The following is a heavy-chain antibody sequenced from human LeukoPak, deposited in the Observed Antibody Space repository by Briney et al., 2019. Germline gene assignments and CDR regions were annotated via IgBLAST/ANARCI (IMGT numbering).Heavy chain of an antibody. CDR3: ARDQEGFDY. CDR2: IYPRDGST. V-gene: IGHV1-46*01. Sequence: AASVKASCTASGYTFTNNYLHWVRQAPGQGLEWMGMIYPRDGSTSYAQNFQGRVTVTRDTSTTTVHMELRGLRSEDTAVYYCARDQEGFDYWGQGTVVTVSS. J-gene: IGHJ4*02. CDR1: GYTFTNNY.